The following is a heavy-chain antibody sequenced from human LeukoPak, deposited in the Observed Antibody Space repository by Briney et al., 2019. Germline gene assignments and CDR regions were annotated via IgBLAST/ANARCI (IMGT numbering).Heavy chain of an antibody. D-gene: IGHD3-10*01. V-gene: IGHV3-20*04. CDR3: ARDTSSSHGSGSDY. CDR2: INWNGGST. J-gene: IGHJ4*02. CDR1: GFTFDDYG. Sequence: GGSLRLSCAASGFTFDDYGMSWVRQAPGKGLEWVSGINWNGGSTGYADSVKGRFTISRDNAKNSLYLQMNSLRAEDTALYYCARDTSSSHGSGSDYWGQGTLVTVSS.